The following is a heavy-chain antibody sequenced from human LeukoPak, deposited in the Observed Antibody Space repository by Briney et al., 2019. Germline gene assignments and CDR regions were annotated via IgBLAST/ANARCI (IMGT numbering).Heavy chain of an antibody. J-gene: IGHJ3*02. CDR2: INHSGST. CDR1: GGSFSGYY. V-gene: IGHV4-34*03. D-gene: IGHD2-21*02. CDR3: AIRTPYCGSDCLDAFDI. Sequence: PSETLSLTCAVSGGSFSGYYWSWIRQPPGKGLEWVGEINHSGSTNYNPSLKSRLTISIDTSKSQFSLKLTSVTAADTALYYCAIRTPYCGSDCLDAFDIWGQGTMVTVSS.